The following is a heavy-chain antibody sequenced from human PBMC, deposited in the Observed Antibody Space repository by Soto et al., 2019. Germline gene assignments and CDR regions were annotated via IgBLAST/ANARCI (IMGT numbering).Heavy chain of an antibody. Sequence: ASVKVSCKASGYTFTSYYMHWVRQAPGQGLEWTGIINPSGGSTSYAQKFQGRVTMTRDTSTSTVYMELSSLRSEDTAVYYCARDRVMGGGIAVAGTPTRYYGMDVWGQGTTVTVSS. CDR1: GYTFTSYY. CDR3: ARDRVMGGGIAVAGTPTRYYGMDV. J-gene: IGHJ6*02. V-gene: IGHV1-46*01. D-gene: IGHD6-19*01. CDR2: INPSGGST.